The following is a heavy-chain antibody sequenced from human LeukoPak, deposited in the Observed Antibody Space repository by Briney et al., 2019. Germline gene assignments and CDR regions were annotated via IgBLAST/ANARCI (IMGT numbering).Heavy chain of an antibody. V-gene: IGHV3-21*06. D-gene: IGHD1-14*01. Sequence: TGGSLRLSCTASGLTFSTSGFNWVRLAPGKGLEWVASIGPTGSDRYHADSIKGRFTISRDNANNFLYLQMNSLRAEDTAVYYCATETNGRHYDYWGQGTLLTVSS. CDR2: IGPTGSDR. CDR3: ATETNGRHYDY. CDR1: GLTFSTSG. J-gene: IGHJ4*02.